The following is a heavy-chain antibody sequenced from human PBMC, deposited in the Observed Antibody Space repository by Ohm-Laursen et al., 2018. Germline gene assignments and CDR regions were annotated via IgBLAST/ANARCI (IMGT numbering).Heavy chain of an antibody. D-gene: IGHD3-22*01. CDR1: GFTFSSYW. CDR3: GRYSSHDNSGHYLDY. J-gene: IGHJ4*02. CDR2: INSGGSST. V-gene: IGHV3-74*03. Sequence: GSLRLSCAASGFTFSSYWMYWVRQAPGKGLVWVSRINSGGSSTKYADSVKGRFTMSRDNAKNTLYLQMNSLRAEDTAVYYCGRYSSHDNSGHYLDYWGQGTLVTVSS.